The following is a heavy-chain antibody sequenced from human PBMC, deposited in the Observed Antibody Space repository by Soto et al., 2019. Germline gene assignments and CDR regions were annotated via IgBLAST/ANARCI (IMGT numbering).Heavy chain of an antibody. J-gene: IGHJ4*02. Sequence: LRLSCADSGFTISGYWMHWVRQAPGQGLVWVSRIKSDGSSISYADSVKGRFIISRDNAKNTLYLQMYSLRAEDTAVYYCTRGYSGYGHFDYWVQGDLVTVSS. CDR2: IKSDGSSI. D-gene: IGHD5-12*01. CDR3: TRGYSGYGHFDY. V-gene: IGHV3-74*01. CDR1: GFTISGYW.